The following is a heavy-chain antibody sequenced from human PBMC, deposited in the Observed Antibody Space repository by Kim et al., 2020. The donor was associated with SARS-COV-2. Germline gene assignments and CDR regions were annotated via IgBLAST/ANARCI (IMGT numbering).Heavy chain of an antibody. CDR2: ISSTGERT. CDR3: AKTPGISRKGY. Sequence: GGSLRLSCEASGFTFTSYSMNWVRQAPGKGLEWVSAISSTGERTYYADSVKGRFTISRDNSKNTVYLQMNNLRAEDTAVYYCAKTPGISRKGYWGQGTLVTVSS. J-gene: IGHJ4*02. CDR1: GFTFTSYS. D-gene: IGHD3-3*02. V-gene: IGHV3-23*01.